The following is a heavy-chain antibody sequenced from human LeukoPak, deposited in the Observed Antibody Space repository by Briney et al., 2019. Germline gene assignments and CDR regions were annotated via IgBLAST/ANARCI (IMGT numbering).Heavy chain of an antibody. CDR2: ISHSGST. J-gene: IGHJ3*02. CDR3: ARRLGMFGAFDI. Sequence: SETLSLTCAVYGGSFSDYYWSWIRQPPGKGLEWIGEISHSGSTNYNPSLKSRVAISVDTSKNQFSLKLSSVTAADTAVYYCARRLGMFGAFDIWGQGTMVTVSS. V-gene: IGHV4-34*01. CDR1: GGSFSDYY. D-gene: IGHD3-16*01.